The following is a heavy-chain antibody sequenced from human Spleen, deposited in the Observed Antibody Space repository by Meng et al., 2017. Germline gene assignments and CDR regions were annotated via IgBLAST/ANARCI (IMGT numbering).Heavy chain of an antibody. CDR1: GFTFSDFG. CDR2: IWYDGSNK. CDR3: ARNNYYESRGLY. J-gene: IGHJ4*01. V-gene: IGHV3-33*01. D-gene: IGHD3-22*01. Sequence: GGSLRLSCEASGFTFSDFGMHWVRQAPGKGLEWVAVIWYDGSNKYYADSVKGRFTISRDNSKSTLYLQMSSLRAEDTAVYYCARNNYYESRGLYWGQGNQV.